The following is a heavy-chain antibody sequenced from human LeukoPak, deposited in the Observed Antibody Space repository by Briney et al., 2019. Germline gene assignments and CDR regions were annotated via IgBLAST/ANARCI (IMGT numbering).Heavy chain of an antibody. D-gene: IGHD4-17*01. CDR2: INSDGSST. CDR1: GFTFSSYW. Sequence: PGGSLRLSCAAPGFTFSSYWMHWVRQAPGKGLVWVSRINSDGSSTSYADSVKGRFTISRDNAKNTLYLQMNSLRAEDTAVYYCARDRFDYGDYSWFDPWGQGTLVTVSS. CDR3: ARDRFDYGDYSWFDP. V-gene: IGHV3-74*01. J-gene: IGHJ5*02.